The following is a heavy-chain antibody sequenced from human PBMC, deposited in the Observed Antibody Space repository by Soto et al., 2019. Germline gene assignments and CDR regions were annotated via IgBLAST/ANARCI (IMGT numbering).Heavy chain of an antibody. D-gene: IGHD2-2*01. CDR2: IYTSASI. V-gene: IGHV4-4*07. Sequence: SETLSLTCSVSGADINTYSWTWIRQPAGKGLEWIGRIYTSASINYNPSLKGRVTLSVDTSTNQVSLRLASVTAADTAMYYCARLTGYQLLKADWFDPWGQGTLVTVSS. J-gene: IGHJ5*02. CDR3: ARLTGYQLLKADWFDP. CDR1: GADINTYS.